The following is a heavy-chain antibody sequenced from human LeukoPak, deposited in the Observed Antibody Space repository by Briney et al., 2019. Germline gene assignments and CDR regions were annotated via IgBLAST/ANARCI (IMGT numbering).Heavy chain of an antibody. Sequence: GGSLRLSCAASGFTFITHPMHWGRQAPGKGREWGAAVSYDGSKKYYAQSVKGRFTISRDHSKSTLYLQINSLRAEDTAIYYCARGGSRLNLPYYYDYVDVWGKGATVTVS. V-gene: IGHV3-30*01. CDR2: VSYDGSKK. CDR3: ARGGSRLNLPYYYDYVDV. J-gene: IGHJ6*03. CDR1: GFTFITHP. D-gene: IGHD3-10*01.